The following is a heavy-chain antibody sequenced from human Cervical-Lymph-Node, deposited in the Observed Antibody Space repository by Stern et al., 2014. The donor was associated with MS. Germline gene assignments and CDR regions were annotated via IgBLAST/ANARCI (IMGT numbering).Heavy chain of an antibody. Sequence: QVQLVQSGAELKKPGASVKVSCKLSGYTLTDFSMHWVRQAPGKGLEWMGGYDPEGGETTYAQNFQARVTMTEDTSTDTAYMELSSLRSEDTAVYFCATHSRYDALDILGQGTMVTVSS. D-gene: IGHD2-21*01. CDR3: ATHSRYDALDI. V-gene: IGHV1-24*01. CDR2: YDPEGGET. J-gene: IGHJ3*02. CDR1: GYTLTDFS.